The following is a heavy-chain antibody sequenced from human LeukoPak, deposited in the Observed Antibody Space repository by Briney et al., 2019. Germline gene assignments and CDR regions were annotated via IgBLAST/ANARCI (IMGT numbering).Heavy chain of an antibody. CDR3: AKDPVLVGATPDAFDI. CDR2: IRFDGSDK. V-gene: IGHV3-30*02. J-gene: IGHJ3*02. Sequence: GGSLRLSCAASGFTFGSYGMHWVRQAPGKGLEWVAFIRFDGSDKNYADSVKGRFTISRDNSKNTLFLQMNSLRGEDTAVYYCAKDPVLVGATPDAFDIWGQGTMVTVSS. CDR1: GFTFGSYG. D-gene: IGHD1-26*01.